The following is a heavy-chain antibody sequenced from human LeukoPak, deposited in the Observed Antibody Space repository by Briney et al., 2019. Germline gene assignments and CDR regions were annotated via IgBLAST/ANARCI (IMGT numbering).Heavy chain of an antibody. CDR1: GFTFSSYW. Sequence: GGSLRLSCAASGFTFSSYWMNWARQAPGKGLEWVAVISIDGNNNYYADSVKGRFTISRDNSKNTLYLQMNSLRAEDTAVYYCSVFDAFDIWGQGTMVTVSS. CDR2: ISIDGNNN. J-gene: IGHJ3*02. CDR3: SVFDAFDI. V-gene: IGHV3-30*03.